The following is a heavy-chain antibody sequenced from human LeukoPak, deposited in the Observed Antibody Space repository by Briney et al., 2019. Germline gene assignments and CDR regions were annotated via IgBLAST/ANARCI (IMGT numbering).Heavy chain of an antibody. CDR1: GRSISSGRYY. J-gene: IGHJ4*02. CDR2: IYTSGST. CDR3: ARAAAVTAIYFDY. V-gene: IGHV4-61*02. Sequence: SETLSLTCTVAGRSISSGRYYCSLIRQPAGKGLEWIGRIYTSGSTNYNPSLKSRVTISVDTSKNQFSLKLSSVTAADTAVYYCARAAAVTAIYFDYWGQGTLVTVSS. D-gene: IGHD2-21*02.